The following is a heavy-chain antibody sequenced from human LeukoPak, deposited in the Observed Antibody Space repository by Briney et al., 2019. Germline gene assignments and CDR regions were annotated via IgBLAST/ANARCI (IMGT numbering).Heavy chain of an antibody. CDR2: IYSGGIT. CDR1: GFTVSSNY. CDR3: ARAPREGYSYGPFFDY. Sequence: PGGSLRLSCTASGFTVSSNYMSWVRQAPGKGLEWVSVIYSGGITYYADSVKGRFTISRDNSKNTLYLQMNSLRAEDTAVYYCARAPREGYSYGPFFDYWGQGTLVTVSS. D-gene: IGHD5-18*01. V-gene: IGHV3-53*01. J-gene: IGHJ4*02.